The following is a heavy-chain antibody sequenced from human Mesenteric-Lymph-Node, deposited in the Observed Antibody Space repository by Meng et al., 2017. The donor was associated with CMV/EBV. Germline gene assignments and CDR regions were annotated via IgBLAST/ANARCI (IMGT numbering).Heavy chain of an antibody. CDR3: ARGRVATGLAGY. D-gene: IGHD5-12*01. CDR2: MNPNSTNT. Sequence: MASEYTCTGYDMNWVRQATGRSLEWVEWMNPNSTNTNYAQKFQGEITMTSNTSMSTAYKELGSVRSEDTAVYYCARGRVATGLAGYWGQGTLVTVSS. CDR1: EYTCTGYD. V-gene: IGHV1-8*01. J-gene: IGHJ4*02.